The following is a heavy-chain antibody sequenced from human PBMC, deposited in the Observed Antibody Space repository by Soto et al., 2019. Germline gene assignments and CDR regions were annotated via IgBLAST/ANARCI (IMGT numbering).Heavy chain of an antibody. D-gene: IGHD1-26*01. CDR1: GGTIVSPS. CDR2: ISTSGSII. V-gene: IGHV3-48*01. Sequence: VPLRLPCSVSGGTIVSPSGNWVSQAQGKGLEWVSHISTSGSIIYYADSVQGRFTISRDNAKNSLFLQVNSLRAEDTAVYYCARGVGDTQFDIWGQGTMVTVSS. J-gene: IGHJ3*02. CDR3: ARGVGDTQFDI.